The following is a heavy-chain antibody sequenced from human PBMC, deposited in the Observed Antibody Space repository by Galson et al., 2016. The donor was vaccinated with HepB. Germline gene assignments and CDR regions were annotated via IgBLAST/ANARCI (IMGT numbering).Heavy chain of an antibody. CDR3: ARVHYNFNDPVNWLDP. Sequence: SLRLSCAASGFIFSTYAMHWVRQAPGRGLEWVALISYDGSNKYYADSVKGRFTISRDNSKNTLYLQMNSLRAEDTAVFYCARVHYNFNDPVNWLDPWGQGTRVTVSS. CDR1: GFIFSTYA. D-gene: IGHD1-20*01. J-gene: IGHJ5*02. CDR2: ISYDGSNK. V-gene: IGHV3-30*04.